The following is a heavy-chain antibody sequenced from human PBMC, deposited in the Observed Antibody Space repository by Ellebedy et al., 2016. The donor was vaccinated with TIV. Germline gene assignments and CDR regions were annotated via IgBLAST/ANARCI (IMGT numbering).Heavy chain of an antibody. D-gene: IGHD5-18*01. V-gene: IGHV3-21*01. CDR2: ISSSSSYI. CDR1: GFTFSSYS. Sequence: PGGSLRLSCAASGFTFSSYSMNWVRQAPGKGLEWVSSISSSSSYIYYADSVKGRFTISRDNAKNSLYLQMNSLRAEDTAVYYCARDPWIQLWPTYGMDVWGQGTTVTVSS. J-gene: IGHJ6*02. CDR3: ARDPWIQLWPTYGMDV.